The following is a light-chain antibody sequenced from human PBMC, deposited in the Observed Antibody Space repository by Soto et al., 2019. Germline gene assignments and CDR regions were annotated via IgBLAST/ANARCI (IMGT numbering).Light chain of an antibody. V-gene: IGLV2-23*03. J-gene: IGLJ2*01. CDR1: SSDIGSYNL. CDR3: CSYAGSNIFVV. Sequence: QSALTQPASVSGSPGQSITISCTGTSSDIGSYNLVSWYQQHPGKAPKLMIYEGSNRPSGVSNRFSGSKSGNTASLTISGLQAEDEADYYCCSYAGSNIFVVFGGGTKVTVL. CDR2: EGS.